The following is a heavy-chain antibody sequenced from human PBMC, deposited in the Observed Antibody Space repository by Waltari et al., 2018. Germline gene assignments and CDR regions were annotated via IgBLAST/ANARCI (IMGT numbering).Heavy chain of an antibody. CDR3: ARDLVDLTPFDY. CDR1: GFTFSSYA. V-gene: IGHV3-30-3*01. CDR2: ISYDGSNK. Sequence: QVQLVESGGGVVQPGRSLRLSCAASGFTFSSYAMHWVRQAPGKGLEWVAVISYDGSNKYYADSMKGRFTISRDNSKNTLYLQMNSLRAEDTAVYYCARDLVDLTPFDYWGQGTLVTVSS. D-gene: IGHD2-15*01. J-gene: IGHJ4*02.